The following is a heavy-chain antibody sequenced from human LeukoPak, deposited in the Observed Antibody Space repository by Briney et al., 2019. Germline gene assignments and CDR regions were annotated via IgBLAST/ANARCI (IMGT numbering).Heavy chain of an antibody. J-gene: IGHJ6*02. V-gene: IGHV3-9*01. Sequence: GGSLRLSCAASGFTFDGYAMHWVRQAPGKGLEWVSGISWNSGSIGYADSVKGRFTISRDNAKNSLYLQMNSLRAEDTALYYCAKGRCSSTSCYKTTTHYYYYYGMDVWGQGTTVAVSS. D-gene: IGHD2-2*02. CDR3: AKGRCSSTSCYKTTTHYYYYYGMDV. CDR1: GFTFDGYA. CDR2: ISWNSGSI.